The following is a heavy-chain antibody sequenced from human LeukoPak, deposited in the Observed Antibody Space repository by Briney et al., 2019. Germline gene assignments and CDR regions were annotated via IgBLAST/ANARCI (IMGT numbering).Heavy chain of an antibody. CDR2: IYHSGST. Sequence: SETLSLTCAVSGDSISSGGYSWSWIRQPPGKGLEWIGYIYHSGSTYYNPSLKSRVTISVDRSKNQFSLKLSSVTAADTAVYYCARAPTYYYYGMDVWGQGTTVTVSS. J-gene: IGHJ6*02. V-gene: IGHV4-30-2*01. CDR3: ARAPTYYYYGMDV. CDR1: GDSISSGGYS.